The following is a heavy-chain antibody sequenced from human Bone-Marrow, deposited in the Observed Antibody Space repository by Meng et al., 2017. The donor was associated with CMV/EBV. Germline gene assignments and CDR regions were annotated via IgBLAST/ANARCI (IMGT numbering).Heavy chain of an antibody. CDR3: ASPNSGSYNYYGMDV. CDR1: GYSFSENY. D-gene: IGHD1-26*01. V-gene: IGHV1-46*01. Sequence: ASVKVSCKASGYSFSENYIHWVRQAPGQGLEWMGIINPSGGSTSYAQKFQGRVTMTRDTSTSTVYMELSSLRSEDTAVYYCASPNSGSYNYYGMDVWGQGTTVTVSS. CDR2: INPSGGST. J-gene: IGHJ6*02.